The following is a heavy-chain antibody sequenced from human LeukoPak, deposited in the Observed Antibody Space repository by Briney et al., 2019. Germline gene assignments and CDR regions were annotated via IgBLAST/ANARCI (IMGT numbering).Heavy chain of an antibody. Sequence: GEPLRLSCAGSGFTFSRYSMNWVRQAPGQGLEWVSSISSSSSYIYYADSVKGRFTISRDNAKNSLYLQMNSLRAEDTAVYYCAKDQVPVYYDSSGIIDYWGQGTLVTVSS. CDR1: GFTFSRYS. CDR3: AKDQVPVYYDSSGIIDY. D-gene: IGHD3-22*01. CDR2: ISSSSSYI. J-gene: IGHJ4*02. V-gene: IGHV3-21*01.